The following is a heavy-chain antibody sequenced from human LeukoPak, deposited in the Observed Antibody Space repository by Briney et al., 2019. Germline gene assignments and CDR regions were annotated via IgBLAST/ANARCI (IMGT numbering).Heavy chain of an antibody. CDR1: GFTVSSNY. CDR3: ARDNPSVDY. D-gene: IGHD1-14*01. J-gene: IGHJ4*02. CDR2: IYSGGST. Sequence: GGSLRLSCAASGFTVSSNYMSWVRQAPGKGLEWVSVIYSGGSTYYADSVEGRFTISRDNAKSSLYLQMNSLRADDTAVYYCARDNPSVDYWGQGTLVTVSS. V-gene: IGHV3-53*01.